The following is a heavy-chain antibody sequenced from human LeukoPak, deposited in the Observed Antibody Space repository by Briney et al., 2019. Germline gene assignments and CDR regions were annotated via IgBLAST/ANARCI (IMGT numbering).Heavy chain of an antibody. CDR2: IYYSGST. J-gene: IGHJ4*02. Sequence: KPSETLSLTCTVSGGSISSSSYYWGWIRQPPGKGLEWIGSIYYSGSTYYNPSLKSRVTISVDTSKNQFSLKLSSVTAADTAVYYCARQLVEVVSTWLLHNVGGTPYYFDYWGQGTLVTVSS. CDR3: ARQLVEVVSTWLLHNVGGTPYYFDY. CDR1: GGSISSSSYY. V-gene: IGHV4-39*01. D-gene: IGHD3-22*01.